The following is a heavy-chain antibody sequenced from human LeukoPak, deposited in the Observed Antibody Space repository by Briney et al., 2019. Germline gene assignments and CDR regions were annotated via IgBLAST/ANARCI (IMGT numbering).Heavy chain of an antibody. V-gene: IGHV5-51*01. D-gene: IGHD2-2*01. CDR2: IFPGDSDT. J-gene: IGHJ4*02. Sequence: GESLKISCKASGYKFTSYWIGWVRQMPGKGLEWMGTIFPGDSDTRYSPSFQGQVTISADKSISTAYLQWSSLKASDTAMYYCARLAGYCSSTSCYGHFDYWGQGTLVTVSS. CDR3: ARLAGYCSSTSCYGHFDY. CDR1: GYKFTSYW.